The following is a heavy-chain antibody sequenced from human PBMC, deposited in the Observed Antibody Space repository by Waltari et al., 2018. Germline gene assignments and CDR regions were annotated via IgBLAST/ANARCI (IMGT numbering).Heavy chain of an antibody. CDR2: SYYSGST. Sequence: QVQLQESGPGLVKPSETLSLTCTVSGGSISSHYWSWIRQPPGKGLEWIGYSYYSGSTNVTPSLKSRVTISGDTFKNQFSLKLRSVTAADTAVYYCARAVAGDYYYYGMDVWGQGTTVTVSS. D-gene: IGHD6-19*01. J-gene: IGHJ6*02. CDR3: ARAVAGDYYYYGMDV. V-gene: IGHV4-59*11. CDR1: GGSISSHY.